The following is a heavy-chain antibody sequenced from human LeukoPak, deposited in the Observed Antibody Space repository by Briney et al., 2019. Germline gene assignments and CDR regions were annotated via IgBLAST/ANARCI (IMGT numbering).Heavy chain of an antibody. CDR2: ISSSGGTI. Sequence: GGSLRLSCTASGFTFSNYEMNWVRRAPGKGLEWVSYISSSGGTIYYADSVRGRFTISRDSAKNSLYLQMNSLRGEDTAFYYCARGRVSGDYVRDFDYWGQGTLVTVFS. V-gene: IGHV3-48*03. CDR3: ARGRVSGDYVRDFDY. J-gene: IGHJ4*02. D-gene: IGHD4-17*01. CDR1: GFTFSNYE.